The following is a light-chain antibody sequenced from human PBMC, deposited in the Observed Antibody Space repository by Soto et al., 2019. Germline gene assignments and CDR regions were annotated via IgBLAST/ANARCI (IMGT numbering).Light chain of an antibody. CDR3: HQHNIGPPVT. CDR1: PSVTNY. CDR2: GAV. J-gene: IGKJ1*01. Sequence: EIVLTPSPATLSLSWGERDTLSCRVGPSVTNYLAWYQQRPGHPPRLVLYGAVYRAAAIPAKFSSSGGGTDFTLTISSREQEDDAVYYCHQHNIGPPVTFGQGTKVAIK. V-gene: IGKV3-11*01.